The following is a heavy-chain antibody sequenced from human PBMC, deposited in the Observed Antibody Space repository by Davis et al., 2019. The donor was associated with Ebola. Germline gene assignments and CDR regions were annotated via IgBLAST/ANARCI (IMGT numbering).Heavy chain of an antibody. D-gene: IGHD6-19*01. CDR3: ARGRSSSGWFKENYFDY. CDR2: IKQDGSEK. Sequence: GESLKISCAASGFTFSSYWMSWVRQAPGKGLEWVANIKQDGSEKYYVDSVKGRFTISRDNAKNSLYLQMNSLRDEDTAVYYCARGRSSSGWFKENYFDYWGQGTLVTVSS. V-gene: IGHV3-7*01. J-gene: IGHJ4*02. CDR1: GFTFSSYW.